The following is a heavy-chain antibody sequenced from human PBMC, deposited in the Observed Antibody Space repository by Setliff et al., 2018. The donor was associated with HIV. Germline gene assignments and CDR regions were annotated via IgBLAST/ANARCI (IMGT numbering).Heavy chain of an antibody. CDR2: ITDSGST. CDR1: GGSFSGYY. Sequence: PSETLSLTCAVYGGSFSGYYWSWIRQPPGKGLEWIGEITDSGSTNYNPSLKSRVTMSVDTSKNQFSLKLNSVTAADAAVYYCGRGSRITIFGVVKGTNWFDPWGQGTLVTVSS. CDR3: GRGSRITIFGVVKGTNWFDP. J-gene: IGHJ5*02. D-gene: IGHD3-3*01. V-gene: IGHV4-34*01.